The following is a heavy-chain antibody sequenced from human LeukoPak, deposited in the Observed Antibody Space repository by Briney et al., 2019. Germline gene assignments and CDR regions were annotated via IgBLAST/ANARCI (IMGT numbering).Heavy chain of an antibody. Sequence: ASVKVSCKASGGTFSSYAISWVRQAPGQGLEWMGRIIPILSIANYAQKFQGRVTITADKSTSTAYMELSSLRSEDTAVYYCASGGTLYFQHWGQGTLVTVSS. D-gene: IGHD3-3*01. J-gene: IGHJ1*01. CDR2: IIPILSIA. CDR3: ASGGTLYFQH. CDR1: GGTFSSYA. V-gene: IGHV1-69*04.